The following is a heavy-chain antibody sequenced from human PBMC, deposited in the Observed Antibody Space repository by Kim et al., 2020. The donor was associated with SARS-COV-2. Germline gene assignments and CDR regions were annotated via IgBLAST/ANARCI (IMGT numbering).Heavy chain of an antibody. D-gene: IGHD4-17*01. J-gene: IGHJ4*02. V-gene: IGHV3-30*01. Sequence: ESRKGRFTNARDNTKNTLYLQINSLRAGDTAVYYWARDVSYGDYYFDYWGQGTLVTVSS. CDR3: ARDVSYGDYYFDY.